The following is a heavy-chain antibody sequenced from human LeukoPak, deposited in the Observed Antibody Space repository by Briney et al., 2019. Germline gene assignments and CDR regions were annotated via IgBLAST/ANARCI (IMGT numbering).Heavy chain of an antibody. CDR1: GGSISSYY. J-gene: IGHJ6*02. Sequence: SETLPLTCTVSGGSISSYYWSWIRQPPGKGLEWIGYIYYSGSTNYNPSLKSRVTISVDTSKNQFSLKLSSVTAADTAVYYCARDKQMSGNYYYYYGMDVWGQGTTVTVSS. CDR3: ARDKQMSGNYYYYYGMDV. D-gene: IGHD1-14*01. CDR2: IYYSGST. V-gene: IGHV4-59*01.